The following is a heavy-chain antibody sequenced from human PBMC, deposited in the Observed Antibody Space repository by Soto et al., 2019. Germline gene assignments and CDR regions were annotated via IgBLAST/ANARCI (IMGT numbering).Heavy chain of an antibody. CDR3: ALLHSSAAHELHHYFDY. CDR2: IYYSGST. CDR1: GGSISSSSYY. J-gene: IGHJ4*02. Sequence: QLQLQESGPGLVKPSETLSLTCTVSGGSISSSSYYWGWIRQPPGKGLEWIGSIYYSGSTYYNPSLKSRVTISVDTSKNQFSLKLSSVTAADTAVYYCALLHSSAAHELHHYFDYWGQGTLVTVSS. D-gene: IGHD6-25*01. V-gene: IGHV4-39*01.